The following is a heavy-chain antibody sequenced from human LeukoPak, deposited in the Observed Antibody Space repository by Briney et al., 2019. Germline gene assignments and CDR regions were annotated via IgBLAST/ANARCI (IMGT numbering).Heavy chain of an antibody. CDR2: INPNSGGT. D-gene: IGHD4-17*01. J-gene: IGHJ4*02. Sequence: ASVKVSCKASRYTFTDYYMHWVRQAPGQGLEWMGWINPNSGGTNYAQKFQGRVTMTRDTSISTAYMELSRLRSDDTAVYYCARGRNTVTTPFDYWGQGTLVPSPQ. CDR1: RYTFTDYY. CDR3: ARGRNTVTTPFDY. V-gene: IGHV1-2*02.